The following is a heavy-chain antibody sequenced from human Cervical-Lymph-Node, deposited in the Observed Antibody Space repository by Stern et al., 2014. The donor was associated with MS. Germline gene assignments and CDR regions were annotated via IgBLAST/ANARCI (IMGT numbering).Heavy chain of an antibody. CDR1: GGSFTNYY. J-gene: IGHJ5*02. CDR3: APLPGS. Sequence: QEQLEESGPGLVKPSKTLSLTCTVSGGSFTNYYVSWIRQAPGKGLEWIWNIHHSGNLIYNAASKSRVIIPVETSPKHFFLQLTAVGAADAAVYHCAPLPGSWGQGTLVTVSS. V-gene: IGHV4-59*12. CDR2: IHHSGNL.